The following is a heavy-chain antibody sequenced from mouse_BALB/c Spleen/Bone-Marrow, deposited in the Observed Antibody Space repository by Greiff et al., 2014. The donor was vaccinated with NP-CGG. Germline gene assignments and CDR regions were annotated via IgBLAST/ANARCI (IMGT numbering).Heavy chain of an antibody. V-gene: IGHV1S56*01. CDR3: AYYRYDEYFDV. J-gene: IGHJ1*01. Sequence: VKLMESGPELVKPGASVKMSCKASGYTFTSYFIHWVKQRPGQGLEWIGWIYPGGGSTKYNEKFKVKTTLTADKSSSTAYMFLSSLTSEDSAIYFCAYYRYDEYFDVWGAGTTVTVSS. CDR2: IYPGGGST. D-gene: IGHD2-14*01. CDR1: GYTFTSYF.